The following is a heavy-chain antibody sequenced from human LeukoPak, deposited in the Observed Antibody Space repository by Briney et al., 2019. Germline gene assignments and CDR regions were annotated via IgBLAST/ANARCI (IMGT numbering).Heavy chain of an antibody. V-gene: IGHV4-39*07. CDR2: IYYSGST. Sequence: SETLSLTCTVSGGSISSSSYYWGWIRQPPGKGLEWIGSIYYSGSTYYNPSLKSRVTISVDTSKNQFSLSLGSVTAADTAVYYYARWGTYASTSNWFDPWGQGTLVTVSS. CDR1: GGSISSSSYY. D-gene: IGHD2-2*01. CDR3: ARWGTYASTSNWFDP. J-gene: IGHJ5*02.